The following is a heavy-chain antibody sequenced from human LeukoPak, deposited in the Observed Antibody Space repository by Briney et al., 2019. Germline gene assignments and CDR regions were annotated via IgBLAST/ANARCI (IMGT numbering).Heavy chain of an antibody. CDR1: GGSISSYF. Sequence: PSETLSLTCTVSGGSISSYFWSWIRQPPGKGPEWIAYIYYTGTPNYNPSLKSRVSTSIDRSKNQFSLNLRSVTAADTAVYYCARGYYDSSGYSNPFDIWGQGTMVTISS. J-gene: IGHJ3*02. D-gene: IGHD3-22*01. CDR2: IYYTGTP. V-gene: IGHV4-59*01. CDR3: ARGYYDSSGYSNPFDI.